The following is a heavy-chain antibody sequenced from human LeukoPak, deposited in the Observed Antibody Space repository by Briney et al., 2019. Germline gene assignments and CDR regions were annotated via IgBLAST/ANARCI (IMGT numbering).Heavy chain of an antibody. Sequence: PSETLSLTCTVSGGSISSYYWSWIRQPPGKGLEWIGYTYYSGSTNYNPSLKSRVTISVDTSKNQFSLKLSSVTAADTAVYYCARGGRGYDSSGLFDYWGQGTLVTVSS. CDR2: TYYSGST. J-gene: IGHJ4*02. CDR3: ARGGRGYDSSGLFDY. D-gene: IGHD3-22*01. V-gene: IGHV4-59*01. CDR1: GGSISSYY.